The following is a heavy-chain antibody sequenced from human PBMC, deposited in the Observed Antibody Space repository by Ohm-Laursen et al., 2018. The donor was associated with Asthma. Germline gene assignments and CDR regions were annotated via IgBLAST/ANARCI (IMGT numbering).Heavy chain of an antibody. CDR2: IWYDGSNK. CDR1: GFIFSSYG. Sequence: SLRLSCAASGFIFSSYGMHWVRQAPGKGLEWVAVIWYDGSNKYYADSVKGRFTISRDNSKNTLYLQMNSLRAEDTAVYYCAALFGQLQLYYYGMDVWGQGTTVTVSS. CDR3: AALFGQLQLYYYGMDV. D-gene: IGHD2-2*01. J-gene: IGHJ6*02. V-gene: IGHV3-33*01.